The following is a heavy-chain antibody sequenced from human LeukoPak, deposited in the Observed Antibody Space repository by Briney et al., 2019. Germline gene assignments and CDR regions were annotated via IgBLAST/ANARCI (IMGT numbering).Heavy chain of an antibody. D-gene: IGHD3-3*01. J-gene: IGHJ5*02. CDR2: ISYDGSNK. CDR3: AKDSGYDFWSGYYSNWFDP. V-gene: IGHV3-30*18. Sequence: GGSLRLSCAASGFTFSSYGMHWVRQAPGKGLEWVAVISYDGSNKYYADSVKGRFTISRDNSKNTLYLQMNSLRAEETAVYYCAKDSGYDFWSGYYSNWFDPWGQGTLVTVSS. CDR1: GFTFSSYG.